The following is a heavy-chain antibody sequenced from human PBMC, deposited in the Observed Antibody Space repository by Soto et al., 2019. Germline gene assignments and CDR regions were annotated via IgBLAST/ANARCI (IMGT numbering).Heavy chain of an antibody. J-gene: IGHJ5*02. Sequence: ASVKVSCKASGYTFTSYGISWVRQSPGQGLEWMGWISAYNGNTNYAQKLQGRVTMTTDTSTSTAYMELRSLRSDDTAVYYCGRVHYYDSSGAWFDPWGQGTLVTVSS. CDR2: ISAYNGNT. V-gene: IGHV1-18*01. CDR1: GYTFTSYG. D-gene: IGHD3-22*01. CDR3: GRVHYYDSSGAWFDP.